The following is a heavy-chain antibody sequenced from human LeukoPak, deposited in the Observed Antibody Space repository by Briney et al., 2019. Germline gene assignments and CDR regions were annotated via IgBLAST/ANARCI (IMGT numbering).Heavy chain of an antibody. CDR3: AKALKRGVTMVRGVLDY. CDR2: ISGSGGST. CDR1: GFTFSSYA. V-gene: IGHV3-23*01. D-gene: IGHD3-10*01. J-gene: IGHJ4*02. Sequence: GGSLRLSCAASGFTFSSYAMSWVRQAPGKGLEWVSAISGSGGSTYYADSVKGRFTISRDNSKNTLYLQMNSLRAEDTAVYYCAKALKRGVTMVRGVLDYWGQGTLVTVSS.